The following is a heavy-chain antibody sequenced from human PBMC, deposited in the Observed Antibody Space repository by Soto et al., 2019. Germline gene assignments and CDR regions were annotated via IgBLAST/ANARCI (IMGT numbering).Heavy chain of an antibody. CDR3: ARGGSLYWYFDL. D-gene: IGHD1-26*01. CDR2: ISPYYGIT. V-gene: IGHV1-18*01. Sequence: GASVKVSCKASGYTFTSFGISWVRQAPGQGLEWMGWISPYYGITKYAQNFQGRVTMTTDTSASTAYMELSSLRSEDTAVYYCARGGSLYWYFDLWGRGALVTVSS. J-gene: IGHJ2*01. CDR1: GYTFTSFG.